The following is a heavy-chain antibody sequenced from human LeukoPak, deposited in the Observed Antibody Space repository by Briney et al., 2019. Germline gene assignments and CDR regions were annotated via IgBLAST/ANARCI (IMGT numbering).Heavy chain of an antibody. CDR3: ARHNSYGYYYYYYYYMDV. V-gene: IGHV4-38-2*01. J-gene: IGHJ6*03. CDR2: IYHSGST. D-gene: IGHD5-18*01. CDR1: GYFISSGYY. Sequence: SETLSLTCAVSGYFISSGYYWGWIRQPPGKGLEWIGSIYHSGSTYYNPSLKSRVTISVDTSKNQFSLKLSSVTAADTAVYYCARHNSYGYYYYYYYYMDVWGKGTTVTVSS.